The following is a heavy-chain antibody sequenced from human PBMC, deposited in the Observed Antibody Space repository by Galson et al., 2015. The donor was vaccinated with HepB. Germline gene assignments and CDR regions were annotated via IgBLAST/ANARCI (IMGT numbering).Heavy chain of an antibody. J-gene: IGHJ4*02. V-gene: IGHV3-48*03. CDR2: ISSNGYMI. CDR1: GFTFGAYE. CDR3: VRDDALWSWYFDS. Sequence: SLRLSCAASGFTFGAYEMNWVRQAPGKGLEWISYISSNGYMIYYAESVKGRFTVSRDNARDSLYLQMNSLRVEDTAVYYCVRDDALWSWYFDSWGQAILVTVSS. D-gene: IGHD3-10*01.